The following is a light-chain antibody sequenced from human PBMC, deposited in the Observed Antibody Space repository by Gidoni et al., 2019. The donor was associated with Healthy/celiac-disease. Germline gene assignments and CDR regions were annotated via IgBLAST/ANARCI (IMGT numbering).Light chain of an antibody. V-gene: IGKV1-9*01. Sequence: DIQLTQSPSFLSASVGDRVTITCRASHGISSYLAWYQQKPGKAPKLLIYAASTLQSGVPSRFSGSGSGTEFTLTISSLQPEDFATYYCQQLNIYPRFTFGPXTKVDIK. CDR2: AAS. J-gene: IGKJ3*01. CDR3: QQLNIYPRFT. CDR1: HGISSY.